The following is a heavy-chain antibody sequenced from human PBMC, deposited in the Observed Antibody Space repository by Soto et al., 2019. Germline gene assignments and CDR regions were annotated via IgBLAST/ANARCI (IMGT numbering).Heavy chain of an antibody. V-gene: IGHV1-69*01. CDR2: IIPIFGTA. Sequence: QVQLVQSGAEVKKPGSSVKVSCKASGGTFSSYSINWVRQAPGQGLEWMGEIIPIFGTANYAQKFQGRVPITANESTIIAYMELSSLRSEDTAVYSCARDGGRHSGGIDYWGQGTLVIVSS. CDR1: GGTFSSYS. J-gene: IGHJ4*02. D-gene: IGHD1-26*01. CDR3: ARDGGRHSGGIDY.